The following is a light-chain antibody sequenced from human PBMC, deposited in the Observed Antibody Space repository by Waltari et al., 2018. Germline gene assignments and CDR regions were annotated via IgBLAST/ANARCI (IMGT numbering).Light chain of an antibody. CDR3: QHVYSYPVT. CDR2: AAS. CDR1: QGISGY. J-gene: IGKJ4*01. Sequence: DIQLTQSPSFLSASVGARVTFTCRASQGISGYLAWYQQKPNKAPKLLINAASTLQSGVPSRFSGGKSGTEFTLTISSLQPEDFATYFCQHVYSYPVTFGGGTTVEI. V-gene: IGKV1-9*01.